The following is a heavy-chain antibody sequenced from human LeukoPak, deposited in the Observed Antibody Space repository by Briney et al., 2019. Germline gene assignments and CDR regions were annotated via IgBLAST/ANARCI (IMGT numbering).Heavy chain of an antibody. CDR3: AKDWYYYDSSGYPPEH. CDR1: GFIFSSYG. Sequence: GRSLRLSCAVSGFIFSSYGMHWVRQAPGKGLEWVAVISYEGSNKYYADSVKGRFTISRDNSRNTLYLEMNSLRAEDTAVYYCAKDWYYYDSSGYPPEHWGQGTLVTVSS. J-gene: IGHJ1*01. CDR2: ISYEGSNK. V-gene: IGHV3-30*18. D-gene: IGHD3-22*01.